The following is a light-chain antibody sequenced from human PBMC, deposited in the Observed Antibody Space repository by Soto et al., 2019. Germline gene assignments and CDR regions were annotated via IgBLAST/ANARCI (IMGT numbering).Light chain of an antibody. Sequence: QSVLTQPPSASGSPGQSVTISCTGTGSDIGAYNYVSWYQQYPGKAPKVMIYDVIKRPSGVPDRFSGSKSGNMASLTVSGLRADDEAVYYCSSFVGGDSFDVIFGGGTQLTVL. CDR3: SSFVGGDSFDVI. CDR1: GSDIGAYNY. V-gene: IGLV2-8*01. J-gene: IGLJ2*01. CDR2: DVI.